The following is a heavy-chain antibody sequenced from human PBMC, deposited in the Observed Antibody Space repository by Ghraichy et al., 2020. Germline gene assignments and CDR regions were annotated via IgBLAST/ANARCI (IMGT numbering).Heavy chain of an antibody. CDR2: IRSKAYGATT. CDR3: TGDSSSWYKGDY. V-gene: IGHV3-49*04. J-gene: IGHJ4*02. Sequence: GGSLRLSCTASGFTFGDYAMSWVRQAPGKGLEWVGFIRSKAYGATTEYAASVKGRFTISRDDSKSIAYLQMNSLKTEDTAVYYCTGDSSSWYKGDYWGQGTLVTVSS. D-gene: IGHD6-13*01. CDR1: GFTFGDYA.